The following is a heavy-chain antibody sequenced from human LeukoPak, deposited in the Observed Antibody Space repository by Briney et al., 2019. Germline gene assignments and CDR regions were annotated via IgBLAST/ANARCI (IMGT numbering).Heavy chain of an antibody. J-gene: IGHJ4*02. CDR1: GGTFSSYA. CDR3: ARGPYGDYEPFGFDY. D-gene: IGHD4-17*01. CDR2: IIPIFGTA. Sequence: SVKVSCKASGGTFSSYAISWVRQAPGQGLEWMRRIIPIFGTANYAQKFQGRVTITTDESTSTAYMELSSLRSEDTAVYYCARGPYGDYEPFGFDYWGQGTLVTVSS. V-gene: IGHV1-69*05.